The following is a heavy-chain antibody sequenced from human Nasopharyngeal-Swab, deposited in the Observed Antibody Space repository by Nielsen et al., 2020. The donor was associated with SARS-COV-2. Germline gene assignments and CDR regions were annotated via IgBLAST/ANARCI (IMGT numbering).Heavy chain of an antibody. CDR2: ISGSGGST. J-gene: IGHJ6*02. CDR3: ARAGVVVQAAINYYYGMDV. Sequence: GESLKISCSAYGFTFSSYAMSWVRQSSGQGLKWVSAISGSGGSTYYADSVKGRFTISRDNAKNTLYLQMNSLRAEDTAVYYCARAGVVVQAAINYYYGMDVWGQGTTVTVSS. CDR1: GFTFSSYA. V-gene: IGHV3-23*01. D-gene: IGHD2-2*01.